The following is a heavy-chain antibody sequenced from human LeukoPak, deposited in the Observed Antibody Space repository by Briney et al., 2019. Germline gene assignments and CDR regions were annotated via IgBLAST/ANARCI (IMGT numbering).Heavy chain of an antibody. Sequence: GGCLRLACSASGFTFSDYYMSSARQAPGGGLGWDSYISSSGSTIYYAGSVKGRFTISRDNAKNSLYLQMNSLRAEDTAVYYCARGRPWGSYYKGAYDYWGQGTLVTVSS. CDR2: ISSSGSTI. CDR3: ARGRPWGSYYKGAYDY. V-gene: IGHV3-11*01. J-gene: IGHJ4*02. D-gene: IGHD1-26*01. CDR1: GFTFSDYY.